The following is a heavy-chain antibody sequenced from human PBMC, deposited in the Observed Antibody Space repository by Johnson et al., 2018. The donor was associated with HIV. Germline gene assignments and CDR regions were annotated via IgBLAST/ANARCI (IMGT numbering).Heavy chain of an antibody. CDR2: VSYDGRNQ. Sequence: VQLVESGGGVVQPGRSLRLSCAASGFTFSSYAMHWVRQAPGKGLEWVALVSYDGRNQYHADSVKGRFTISRDNSKNTLYLQMSSLRTEDAGVYYCTTEGDAFDIWGQGTMVTVSS. J-gene: IGHJ3*02. V-gene: IGHV3-30-3*01. CDR3: TTEGDAFDI. CDR1: GFTFSSYA.